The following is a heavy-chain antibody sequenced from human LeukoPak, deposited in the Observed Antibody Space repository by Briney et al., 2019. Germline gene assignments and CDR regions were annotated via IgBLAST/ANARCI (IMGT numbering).Heavy chain of an antibody. J-gene: IGHJ3*02. CDR1: GSIFTSYW. CDR2: IYPGDSDT. V-gene: IGHV5-51*01. CDR3: ARRQDAFDI. Sequence: PGESLQISCKGSGSIFTSYWIGWVRQVPGKGLEWMGIIYPGDSDTRYSPSFQGQVTISPDKSISTAYLQWSSLKASDTAMYYCARRQDAFDIWGQGTMVTVSS.